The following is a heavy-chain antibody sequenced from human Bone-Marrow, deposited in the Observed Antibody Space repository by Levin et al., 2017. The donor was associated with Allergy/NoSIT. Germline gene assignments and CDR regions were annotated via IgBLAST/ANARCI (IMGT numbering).Heavy chain of an antibody. V-gene: IGHV4-61*02. CDR3: ARDLASGYGLDS. CDR2: MSTSGTT. D-gene: IGHD5-12*01. J-gene: IGHJ5*01. Sequence: PSETLSLTCTVSGGSISSETDHWSWIRQPAGKRLEWIGRMSTSGTTNYNPSLKSRVTISIDTSKNQFSLRLTSVTASDTAVYLCARDLASGYGLDSWGQGRLVTVSS. CDR1: GGSISSETDH.